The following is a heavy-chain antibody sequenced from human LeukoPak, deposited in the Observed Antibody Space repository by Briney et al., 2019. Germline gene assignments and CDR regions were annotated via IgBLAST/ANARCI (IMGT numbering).Heavy chain of an antibody. J-gene: IGHJ4*02. CDR3: AKALVVNTGVDY. Sequence: GGSLRLSCAASGFTFSSYAMSWVRQAPGKGLEWVSAISGSGGSTYYADSVKGRFTISRDNSKNTLYLQMNSLRAEDTAVYYRAKALVVNTGVDYWGQGTLVTVSS. D-gene: IGHD3-22*01. CDR1: GFTFSSYA. CDR2: ISGSGGST. V-gene: IGHV3-23*01.